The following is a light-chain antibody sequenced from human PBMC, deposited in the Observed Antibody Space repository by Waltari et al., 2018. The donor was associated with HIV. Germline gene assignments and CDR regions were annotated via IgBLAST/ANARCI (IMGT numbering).Light chain of an antibody. CDR2: DVI. CDR3: SSHAGSKVV. Sequence: QSALTQPPSASGSPGQSVTLSCPGTSSAVGGYNYVSWHQQHPGKAPKLMIYDVIKRPSGVPDRFSGSKSGNTASLTVSGLQPEDEADYYCSSHAGSKVVFGGGTRLTVL. J-gene: IGLJ2*01. CDR1: SSAVGGYNY. V-gene: IGLV2-8*01.